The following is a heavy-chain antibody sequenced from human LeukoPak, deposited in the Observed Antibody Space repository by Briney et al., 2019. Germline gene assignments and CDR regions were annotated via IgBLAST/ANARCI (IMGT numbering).Heavy chain of an antibody. CDR2: INHSGST. J-gene: IGHJ6*03. CDR3: ARSRLWLLYYYMDV. CDR1: GGSFSGYY. V-gene: IGHV4-34*01. Sequence: SETLSLTCAVYGGSFSGYYWSWLRQPPGKGLEWIGEINHSGSTNYNPSLKSRVTISVDTSKNQFSLKLSSVTAADTAVYYCARSRLWLLYYYMDVWGKGTTVTVSS. D-gene: IGHD5-18*01.